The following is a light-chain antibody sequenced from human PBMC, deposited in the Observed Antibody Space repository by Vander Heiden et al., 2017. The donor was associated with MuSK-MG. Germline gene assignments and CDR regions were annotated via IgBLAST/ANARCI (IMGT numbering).Light chain of an antibody. CDR1: QSIGTW. Sequence: DIQMTQSPSTLSASIGDRVTLTCRASQSIGTWLAWYQQKPGKAPKLLIYVASNLESGVPSRFSGSGSGTEFTLTISILQPDDIATYYCQQCHSYPITFGQGTLLEIK. CDR2: VAS. J-gene: IGKJ5*01. V-gene: IGKV1-5*01. CDR3: QQCHSYPIT.